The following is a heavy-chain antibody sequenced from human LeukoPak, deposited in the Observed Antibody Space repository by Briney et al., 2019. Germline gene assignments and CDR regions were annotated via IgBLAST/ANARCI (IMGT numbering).Heavy chain of an antibody. J-gene: IGHJ3*02. CDR2: IYYSGST. V-gene: IGHV4-59*08. CDR3: ARHHRIVVTQHQLHGAFDI. Sequence: KPSETLSLTCTVSGGSISSYYWSWIRQPPGKRLEWIGYIYYSGSTNYNPSLKSRVTISVDTSKNQFSLKLSSVTAADTAVYYCARHHRIVVTQHQLHGAFDIWGQGTMVTVSS. CDR1: GGSISSYY. D-gene: IGHD2-2*01.